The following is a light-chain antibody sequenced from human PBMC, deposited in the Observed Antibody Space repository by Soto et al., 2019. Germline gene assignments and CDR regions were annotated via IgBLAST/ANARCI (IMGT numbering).Light chain of an antibody. Sequence: QSALTQFASVSGSPGQSITISCTGTSIDVGAYNYVSWYQQHPDKAPKLLIYEVGNRPSGVSGRFSGSKSGNTASLTISGLQAEDEADYYCCSFTSSNTHVFGTGTKLTVL. CDR1: SIDVGAYNY. CDR3: CSFTSSNTHV. J-gene: IGLJ1*01. CDR2: EVG. V-gene: IGLV2-14*01.